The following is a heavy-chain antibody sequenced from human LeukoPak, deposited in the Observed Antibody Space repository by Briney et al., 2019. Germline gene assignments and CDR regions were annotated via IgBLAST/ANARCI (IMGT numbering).Heavy chain of an antibody. Sequence: GGSLRLSCAASGFSFSSYGMHWVRQAPGKGLEWVAFIQYDGSNKYYADSVKGRFTISRDNSKNTLYLQTNSLGAEDTAVYYCAKDRSGPAEHWGQGTLVTVSS. CDR2: IQYDGSNK. CDR1: GFSFSSYG. V-gene: IGHV3-30*02. CDR3: AKDRSGPAEH. J-gene: IGHJ1*01.